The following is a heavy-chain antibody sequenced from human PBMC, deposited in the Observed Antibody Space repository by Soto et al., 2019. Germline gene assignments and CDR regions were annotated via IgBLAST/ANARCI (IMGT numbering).Heavy chain of an antibody. Sequence: GGSLRLSCSASGFTFINYAMSWVRQSPGKGLEWVSGVSSTGTSPYYAGSVQGRFTISRDNSKNMFYLQMESLRAEDTAIYYCAKARPSGGYYYVEAFDVWGQGTMVTVSS. J-gene: IGHJ3*01. D-gene: IGHD3-22*01. CDR1: GFTFINYA. CDR3: AKARPSGGYYYVEAFDV. CDR2: VSSTGTSP. V-gene: IGHV3-23*01.